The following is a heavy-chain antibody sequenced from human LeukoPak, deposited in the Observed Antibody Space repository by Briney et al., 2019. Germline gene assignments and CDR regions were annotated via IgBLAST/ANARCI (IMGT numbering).Heavy chain of an antibody. J-gene: IGHJ4*02. D-gene: IGHD4-17*01. CDR1: GFSFSSYG. CDR3: ANQPEYTVTPTLYFDY. CDR2: IRYDGSNK. V-gene: IGHV3-30*02. Sequence: QPGGSLRLSCAASGFSFSSYGMHWVRQAPGKGLEWVAFIRYDGSNKYYADSVKGRFTISRDNSKNTLYLQMNSLRAEDTAVYYCANQPEYTVTPTLYFDYWGQGTLVTVSS.